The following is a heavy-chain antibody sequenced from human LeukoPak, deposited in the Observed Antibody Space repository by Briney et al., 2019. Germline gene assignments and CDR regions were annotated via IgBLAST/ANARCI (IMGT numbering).Heavy chain of an antibody. D-gene: IGHD2-21*01. CDR3: ARDWDTYCGGDCTDAFDI. CDR1: GGSISSGDYY. J-gene: IGHJ3*02. Sequence: SETLSLTCTVSGGSISSGDYYWSWIRQPQGKGLEWIGYIYYSGSTYYNPSLKSRVTISVDTSKNQFSLKLSSVTAADTAVYYCARDWDTYCGGDCTDAFDIWGQGTMVTVSS. CDR2: IYYSGST. V-gene: IGHV4-30-4*08.